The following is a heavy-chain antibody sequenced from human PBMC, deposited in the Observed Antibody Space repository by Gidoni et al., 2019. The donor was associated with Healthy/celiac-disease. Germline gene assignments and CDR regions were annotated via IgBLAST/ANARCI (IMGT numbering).Heavy chain of an antibody. CDR2: INHSGST. D-gene: IGHD5-18*01. J-gene: IGHJ4*02. V-gene: IGHV4-34*01. Sequence: QVQLQQWGAGLLKPSETLSLTCAVYGGSFSGSYWSWIRQPPGKGLEWIGEINHSGSTNYNPSLKSRVTISVDTSKNQFSLKLSSVTAADTAVYYCARVDTAMVETVDYWGQGTLVTVSS. CDR3: ARVDTAMVETVDY. CDR1: GGSFSGSY.